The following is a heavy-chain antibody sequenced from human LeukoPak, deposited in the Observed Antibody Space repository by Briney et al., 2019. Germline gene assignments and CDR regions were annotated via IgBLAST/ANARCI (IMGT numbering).Heavy chain of an antibody. Sequence: GGSLRLSCAASGFTFSSYAMSWVRQAPGKGLKWVSAISGSGGSTYYADSVKGRFTISRDNSKNTLYLQMNSLRAEDTAVYYCAPIWFGELLSVFDYWGQGTLVTVSS. CDR1: GFTFSSYA. CDR3: APIWFGELLSVFDY. D-gene: IGHD3-10*01. V-gene: IGHV3-23*01. J-gene: IGHJ4*02. CDR2: ISGSGGST.